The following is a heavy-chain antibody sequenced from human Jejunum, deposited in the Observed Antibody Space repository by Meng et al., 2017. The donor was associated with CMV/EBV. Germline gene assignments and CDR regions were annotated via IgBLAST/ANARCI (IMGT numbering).Heavy chain of an antibody. CDR1: GFPFCSYA. D-gene: IGHD3-3*01. J-gene: IGHJ4*02. CDR2: ISGSGGRT. V-gene: IGHV3-23*01. Sequence: SGFPFCSYAMSWVRQAPGKGPEWVSVISGSGGRTDYAGFVKGRFTISRDDSKNTLYMEMNSLRAEDTAVYYCAKREASTVFGVAFDYWGQGTLVTVSS. CDR3: AKREASTVFGVAFDY.